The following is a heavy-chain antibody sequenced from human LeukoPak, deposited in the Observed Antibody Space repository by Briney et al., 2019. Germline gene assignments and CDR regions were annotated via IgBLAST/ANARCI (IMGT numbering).Heavy chain of an antibody. J-gene: IGHJ4*02. CDR1: GFTVSSNY. Sequence: GGSLRLSCAASGFTVSSNYMSWVRQAPGEGLEWVSVIYSGGNTYYADCATGRFTISRDNSKNTRYLQMNSLRLKATAVYYGGGVSTVHPRGPIWGQGTLVTVST. V-gene: IGHV3-66*01. CDR2: IYSGGNT. D-gene: IGHD1-1*01. CDR3: GGVSTVHPRGPI.